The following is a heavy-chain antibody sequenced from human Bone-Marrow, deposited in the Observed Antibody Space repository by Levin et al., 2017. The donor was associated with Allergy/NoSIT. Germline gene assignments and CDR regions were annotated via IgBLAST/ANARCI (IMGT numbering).Heavy chain of an antibody. Sequence: SETLSLTCTVSGDSISSSTYFWGWVRQPPGKGLGWIGTVYYTGTTSYDPSLRSRVTISVDTSKNPFSLRLSSVTAADTAVYYCASPYCSGGTCYPYWGQGILVTVSS. CDR2: VYYTGTT. D-gene: IGHD2-15*01. V-gene: IGHV4-39*01. CDR1: GDSISSSTYF. CDR3: ASPYCSGGTCYPY. J-gene: IGHJ4*02.